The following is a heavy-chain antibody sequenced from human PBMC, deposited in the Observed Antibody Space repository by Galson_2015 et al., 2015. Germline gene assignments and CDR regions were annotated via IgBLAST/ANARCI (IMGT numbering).Heavy chain of an antibody. V-gene: IGHV2-5*02. Sequence: PALVKPTQTLTLTCTFSGFSLSTSGVGVGWIRQPPGKALEWLALIYWDDDKRYSPSLKSRLTITKDTSKNQVVLTMTNMDPVDTATYYCAHRYCSGGSCYSNWFDPWGQGTLVTVSS. CDR3: AHRYCSGGSCYSNWFDP. CDR1: GFSLSTSGVG. CDR2: IYWDDDK. J-gene: IGHJ5*02. D-gene: IGHD2-15*01.